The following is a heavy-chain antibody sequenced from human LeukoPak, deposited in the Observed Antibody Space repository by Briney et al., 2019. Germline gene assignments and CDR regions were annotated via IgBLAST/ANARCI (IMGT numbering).Heavy chain of an antibody. Sequence: SETLSLTCSVSGGSISSYYWNWIRQPPGKGLEWIGSISYSGSTNYNPSLESRVTISVDTSKNQISLKLSSVTAADTAIYYCARAPERWYSYGSYTYHYMDVWGRGTTVTVSS. J-gene: IGHJ6*03. CDR3: ARAPERWYSYGSYTYHYMDV. CDR2: ISYSGST. D-gene: IGHD3-10*01. V-gene: IGHV4-59*01. CDR1: GGSISSYY.